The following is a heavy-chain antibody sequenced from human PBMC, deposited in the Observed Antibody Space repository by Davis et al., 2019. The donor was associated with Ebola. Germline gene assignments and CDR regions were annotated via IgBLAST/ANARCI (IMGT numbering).Heavy chain of an antibody. D-gene: IGHD6-19*01. Sequence: MPSETLSLTCTVSGGSISSYYWRWIRQPPGKGLEWIGYLYYSGSTNYNPSLKSRVTISVDTSKNQFSLKLSSVTAADTAVYYCARDTSTTGWGIDYWGQGTVVTVSS. V-gene: IGHV4-59*01. CDR2: LYYSGST. CDR3: ARDTSTTGWGIDY. J-gene: IGHJ4*02. CDR1: GGSISSYY.